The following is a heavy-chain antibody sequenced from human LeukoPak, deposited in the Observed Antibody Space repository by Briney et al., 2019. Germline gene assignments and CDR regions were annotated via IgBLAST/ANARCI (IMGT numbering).Heavy chain of an antibody. V-gene: IGHV3-43*01. CDR1: GFTFDDYT. J-gene: IGHJ3*02. CDR3: ARVIIRGAREAPGAFDI. CDR2: ISWDGGST. D-gene: IGHD3-10*01. Sequence: GGSLRLSCAASGFTFDDYTMHWVRQAPGKGLEWVSLISWDGGSTYYADSVKGRFTISRDNSKNSLYLQMNSLRAEDTALYYCARVIIRGAREAPGAFDIWGQGTMVTVSS.